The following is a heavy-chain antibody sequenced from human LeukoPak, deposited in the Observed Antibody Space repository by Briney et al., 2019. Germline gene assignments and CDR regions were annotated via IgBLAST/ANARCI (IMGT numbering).Heavy chain of an antibody. CDR2: IYYSGST. CDR3: ARQGKTVTTTSGY. V-gene: IGHV4-39*01. D-gene: IGHD4-17*01. CDR1: GGSISSSSYY. J-gene: IGHJ4*02. Sequence: SETLSLTCTVSGGSISSSSYYWGWIRQPPGTGLEWIGSIYYSGSTYYNPSLKSRVTISVDTSKNQFSLKLSSVTAADTAVYHCARQGKTVTTTSGYWGQGTLVTVSS.